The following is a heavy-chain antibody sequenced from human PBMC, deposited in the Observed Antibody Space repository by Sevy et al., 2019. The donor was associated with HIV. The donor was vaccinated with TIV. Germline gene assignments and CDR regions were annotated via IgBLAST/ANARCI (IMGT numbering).Heavy chain of an antibody. J-gene: IGHJ4*02. CDR3: VREGVGGYSYSLEC. Sequence: GGSLRLSCAASGFTFSSYWMSWVRQAPGKGLEWVATMKEDGSERNYVDSVKGRFTISRDNAKNSLYLQMNSLRAEDTAVYYCVREGVGGYSYSLECWGQGTLVTVSS. D-gene: IGHD5-18*01. CDR2: MKEDGSER. V-gene: IGHV3-7*01. CDR1: GFTFSSYW.